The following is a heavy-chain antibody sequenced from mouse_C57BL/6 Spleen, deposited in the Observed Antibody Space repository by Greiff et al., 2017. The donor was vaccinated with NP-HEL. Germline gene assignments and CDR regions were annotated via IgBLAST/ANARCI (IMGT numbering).Heavy chain of an antibody. Sequence: QVQLQQSGAELVKPGASVKISCKASGYAFSSYWMNWVKQRPGKGLEWIGQIYPGDGDTNYNGKFKGKATLTADKSSSTAYMQLSSLTSEDSAVYFCARSNDGYFFDYWGQGTTLTVSS. D-gene: IGHD2-3*01. CDR1: GYAFSSYW. J-gene: IGHJ2*01. V-gene: IGHV1-80*01. CDR2: IYPGDGDT. CDR3: ARSNDGYFFDY.